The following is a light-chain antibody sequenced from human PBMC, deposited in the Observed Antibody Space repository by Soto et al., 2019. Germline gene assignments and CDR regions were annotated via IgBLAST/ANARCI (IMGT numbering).Light chain of an antibody. J-gene: IGLJ1*01. Sequence: QSALTQPSSVSGSPGQSITISCTGTRSDVGGYNNVSWYQQHPGKAPKLMIYDVSKRPSGVSNRFSGSKSVNTAYLTISGLQAEDEADYCCSSYTSSSPPYVFGTGTKLTVL. CDR2: DVS. CDR3: SSYTSSSPPYV. CDR1: RSDVGGYNN. V-gene: IGLV2-14*01.